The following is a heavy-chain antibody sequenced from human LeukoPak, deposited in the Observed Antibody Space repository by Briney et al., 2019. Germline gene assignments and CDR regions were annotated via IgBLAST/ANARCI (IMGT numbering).Heavy chain of an antibody. CDR2: IKQDGSEK. J-gene: IGHJ6*03. Sequence: GGSLRLSCAASGFTFRSYWMDWVRQAPGKGLEWVANIKQDGSEKYYVDSVKGRFTISRDNAKNSLYLQMNSLRAEDTAVYYCARVSSKATVRGLITKKNYYYYYMDVWGKGTTVTISS. CDR3: ARVSSKATVRGLITKKNYYYYYMDV. CDR1: GFTFRSYW. V-gene: IGHV3-7*01. D-gene: IGHD3-10*01.